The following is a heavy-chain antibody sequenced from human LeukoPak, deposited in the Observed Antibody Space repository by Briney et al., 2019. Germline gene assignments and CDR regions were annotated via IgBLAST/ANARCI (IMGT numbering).Heavy chain of an antibody. CDR1: GFTFSSYA. Sequence: PGGSLRLSCAASGFTFSSYAMSWVRQAPGKGLEWVSAISGSGGSTYYADSVKGRFTISRDNSKNTLYLQMNSLRAEDTAVYYCAKDPTCYDFWSGTEIFDYWGQGTLVTVSS. V-gene: IGHV3-23*01. J-gene: IGHJ4*02. CDR2: ISGSGGST. D-gene: IGHD3-3*01. CDR3: AKDPTCYDFWSGTEIFDY.